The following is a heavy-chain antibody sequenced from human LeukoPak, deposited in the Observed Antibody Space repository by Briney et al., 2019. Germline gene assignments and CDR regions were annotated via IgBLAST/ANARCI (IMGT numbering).Heavy chain of an antibody. Sequence: PGGSLRLSCAASGFTFSSYGMHWVRQAPGKGLEWVAVIWYDGSNKYYADSVKGRFTISRDNSKNTLYLQMNSLRAEDTAVYYWAKGGEIKRGYRDVGGKGTTAPVS. D-gene: IGHD3-10*01. J-gene: IGHJ6*03. CDR1: GFTFSSYG. V-gene: IGHV3-33*06. CDR3: AKGGEIKRGYRDV. CDR2: IWYDGSNK.